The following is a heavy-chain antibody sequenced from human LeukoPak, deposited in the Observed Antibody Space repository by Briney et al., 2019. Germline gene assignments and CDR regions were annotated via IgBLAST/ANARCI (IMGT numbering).Heavy chain of an antibody. V-gene: IGHV4-31*03. CDR3: ASYCSGGSCYSYRQYFQH. Sequence: SETLSLTCTVSGGSISSGGSYWSWIRQHPGKGLEWIGYIYYSGSTYYNPSLKSRVTISVDTSKNQFSLKLSSVTAADTAVYYCASYCSGGSCYSYRQYFQHWGQGTLVTVSS. D-gene: IGHD2-15*01. CDR2: IYYSGST. J-gene: IGHJ1*01. CDR1: GGSISSGGSY.